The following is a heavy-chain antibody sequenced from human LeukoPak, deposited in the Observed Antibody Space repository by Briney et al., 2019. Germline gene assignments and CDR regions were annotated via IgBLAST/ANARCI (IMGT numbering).Heavy chain of an antibody. Sequence: GGSLRLSCAASGFTFSSYWMSWVRQAPGKGLEWVANIKQDGSEKYYVDSVKGRFTISRDNAKNSLYLQMNSLRAEDTAVYYCARGYSSSSWSLFDYWGQGTLVTASS. D-gene: IGHD6-6*01. CDR2: IKQDGSEK. CDR1: GFTFSSYW. V-gene: IGHV3-7*03. J-gene: IGHJ4*02. CDR3: ARGYSSSSWSLFDY.